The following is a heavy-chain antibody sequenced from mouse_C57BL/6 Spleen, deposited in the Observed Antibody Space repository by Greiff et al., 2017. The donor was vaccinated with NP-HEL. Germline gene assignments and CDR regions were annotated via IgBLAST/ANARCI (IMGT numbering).Heavy chain of an antibody. CDR3: ANYYSNSAWFAY. V-gene: IGHV1-7*01. Sequence: VQLQQSGAELAKPGASVTLSCKASGYTFTSYWMHWVKQRPGQGLEWIGYINPSSGYTKYNQKFKDKATLTADKSSSTAYMQLSSLTYEDSAVYYCANYYSNSAWFAYWGQGTLVTVSA. CDR2: INPSSGYT. D-gene: IGHD2-5*01. J-gene: IGHJ3*01. CDR1: GYTFTSYW.